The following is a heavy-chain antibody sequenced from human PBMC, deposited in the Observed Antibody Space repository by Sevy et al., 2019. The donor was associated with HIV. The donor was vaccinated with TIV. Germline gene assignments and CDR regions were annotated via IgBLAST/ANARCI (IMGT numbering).Heavy chain of an antibody. J-gene: IGHJ5*02. Sequence: ASVKVSCKASGYTFTGYYMHWVRQAPGQRLEWMGWINPNSGGTNYAQKFQGRVTMTRDTSISTAYMELSRLRSDDTAVYYCARGFYYYDSSGYYWPWGQGTLVTVSS. CDR3: ARGFYYYDSSGYYWP. V-gene: IGHV1-2*02. CDR2: INPNSGGT. CDR1: GYTFTGYY. D-gene: IGHD3-22*01.